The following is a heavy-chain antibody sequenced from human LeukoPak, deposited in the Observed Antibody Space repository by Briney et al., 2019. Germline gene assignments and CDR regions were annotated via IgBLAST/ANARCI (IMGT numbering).Heavy chain of an antibody. D-gene: IGHD3-3*02. V-gene: IGHV4-30-2*01. J-gene: IGHJ3*02. CDR3: ARALPKHWRQKAFDI. CDR2: IYHSGST. CDR1: GGSISSGGYY. Sequence: SQTLSLTCTVSGGSISSGGYYWSWIRQPPGKGLEWIRYIYHSGSTYYNPSLKSRVTISVDRSKNQFSLKLSSVTAADTAVYYCARALPKHWRQKAFDIWGQGTMVTVSS.